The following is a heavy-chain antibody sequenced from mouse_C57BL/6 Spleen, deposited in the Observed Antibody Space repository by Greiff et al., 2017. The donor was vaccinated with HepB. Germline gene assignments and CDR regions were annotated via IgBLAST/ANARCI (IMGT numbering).Heavy chain of an antibody. Sequence: EVNLLQSGGGLVKPGASLKLSCAASGFTFSSYAMSWVRQTPEKRLEWVATISDGGSYTYYPDNVKGRVTISRDNAKNNRYLHMSHLRSEDTAMYYCDCGRLRHGYDCWGKSTTVTAST. CDR2: ISDGGSYT. J-gene: IGHJ2*01. CDR3: DCGRLRHGYDC. D-gene: IGHD2-4*01. CDR1: GFTFSSYA. V-gene: IGHV5-4*03.